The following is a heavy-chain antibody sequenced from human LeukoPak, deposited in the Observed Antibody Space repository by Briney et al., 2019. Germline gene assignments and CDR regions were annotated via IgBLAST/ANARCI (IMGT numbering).Heavy chain of an antibody. CDR3: AKAPGQQLAYFDY. D-gene: IGHD6-13*01. V-gene: IGHV3-30*18. J-gene: IGHJ4*02. CDR1: GFTFSSYG. CDR2: ISYDGSNK. Sequence: GGSLRLSCAASGFTFSSYGMSWVRQAPGKGLEWVAVISYDGSNKYYADSVKGRFTISRDNSKNTLYLQMNSLRAEDTAVYYCAKAPGQQLAYFDYWGQGTLVTVSS.